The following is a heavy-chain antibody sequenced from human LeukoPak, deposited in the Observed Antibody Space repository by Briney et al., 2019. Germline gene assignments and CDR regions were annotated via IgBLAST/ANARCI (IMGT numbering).Heavy chain of an antibody. J-gene: IGHJ4*02. V-gene: IGHV1-2*02. D-gene: IGHD7-27*01. CDR1: GYTFTGYY. CDR3: ATPLTGDLDWHFDY. CDR2: INPNSGGT. Sequence: GASVKVSSKASGYTFTGYYMHWVRQAPGQRLEWMGWINPNSGGTNYAQKFQGRVTMTRDTSISTAYMELSRLRSDDTAVYYCATPLTGDLDWHFDYWGQGTLVTVSS.